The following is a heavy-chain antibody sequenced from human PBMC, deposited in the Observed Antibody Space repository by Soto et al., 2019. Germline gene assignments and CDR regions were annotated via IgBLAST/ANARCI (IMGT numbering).Heavy chain of an antibody. CDR2: MSPNTGNT. CDR3: AISDCSSGSCYMLDY. D-gene: IGHD2-15*01. CDR1: GYTFTSYD. J-gene: IGHJ4*02. Sequence: ASVKVSSKASGYTFTSYDINWVRQAPGQGLEWMGWMSPNTGNTGQAQRFQGGLTMTRNTSISTAYMELTRLKSEDTAVYYCAISDCSSGSCYMLDYWGQGTLVTVSS. V-gene: IGHV1-8*01.